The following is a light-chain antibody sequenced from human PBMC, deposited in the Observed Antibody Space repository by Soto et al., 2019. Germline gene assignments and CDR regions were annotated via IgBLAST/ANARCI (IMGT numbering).Light chain of an antibody. Sequence: DIVMTQSPDSLAVSLGERATINCKSSQSVLLTSNNKNYLAWYQQKPGQPPKVLISWASTRESGVPDRFSGSGSGTVFTLTITCLLSEDAAFYFCHQYSTTLTFGGGTNVEIK. CDR2: WAS. V-gene: IGKV4-1*01. J-gene: IGKJ4*01. CDR1: QSVLLTSNNKNY. CDR3: HQYSTTLT.